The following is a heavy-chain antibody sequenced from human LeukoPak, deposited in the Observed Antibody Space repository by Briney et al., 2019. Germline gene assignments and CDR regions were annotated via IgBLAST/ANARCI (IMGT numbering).Heavy chain of an antibody. CDR2: INPSGGST. J-gene: IGHJ4*02. D-gene: IGHD6-19*01. V-gene: IGHV1-46*01. CDR1: GYTFTSYY. Sequence: ASVKVSCKASGYTFTSYYMHWVRQAPGQGLEWMGIINPSGGSTSYAQKFQGRVTMTRDTSTSTVYMELSSLRSEDTAVYYCARDGVRIAVAGPRYDYWGQGTLVTVSS. CDR3: ARDGVRIAVAGPRYDY.